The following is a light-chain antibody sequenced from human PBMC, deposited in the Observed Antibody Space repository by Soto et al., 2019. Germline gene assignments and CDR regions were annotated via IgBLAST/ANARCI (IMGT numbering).Light chain of an antibody. CDR1: QGISSD. Sequence: DIQMTQSPSSLSASVGDRVTITCRASQGISSDVGWFQQKPGKAPKRLIYAAPSLQSGVPSRFSGSGSGTEFTLTISILQREDFATYYCLKHTNYPRTVRQGTKVDIK. CDR2: AAP. V-gene: IGKV1-17*01. J-gene: IGKJ1*01. CDR3: LKHTNYPRT.